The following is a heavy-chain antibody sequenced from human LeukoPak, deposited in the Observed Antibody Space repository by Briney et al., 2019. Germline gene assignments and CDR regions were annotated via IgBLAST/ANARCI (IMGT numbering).Heavy chain of an antibody. D-gene: IGHD4-17*01. CDR3: ARVGATVPTH. CDR2: INPNSGGA. Sequence: ASVKVSCKASGYTFTGYYMHWVRQAPGQGLEWMGRINPNSGGAKYAQKFQGRVTMTRDTSINTAYMELSRLKSDDTAIYYCARVGATVPTHWGQGTLLTVSS. CDR1: GYTFTGYY. J-gene: IGHJ4*02. V-gene: IGHV1-2*06.